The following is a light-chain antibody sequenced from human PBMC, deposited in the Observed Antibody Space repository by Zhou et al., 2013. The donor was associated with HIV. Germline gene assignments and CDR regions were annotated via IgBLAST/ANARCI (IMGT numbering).Light chain of an antibody. CDR3: QQYNSYWT. CDR1: QGISSS. CDR2: AAS. J-gene: IGKJ1*01. Sequence: AIRITQSPSSLSASTGDRVTITCRASQGISSSLAWYQQIPGKAPKLLIYAASTLQSGVPSRFNGSGSGTDFTLTISCLQSEDFATYYCQQYNSYWTFGQGTKVEIK. V-gene: IGKV1-8*01.